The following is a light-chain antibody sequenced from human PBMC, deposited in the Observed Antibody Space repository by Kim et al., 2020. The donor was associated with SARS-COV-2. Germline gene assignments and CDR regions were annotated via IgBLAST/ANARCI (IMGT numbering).Light chain of an antibody. Sequence: PGQTARITCSGDAFPKQYAYWYQQKPGQAPVLVIYKDSERPSGIPERFSGSSSGTTVTLTISGVQAEDEADYYCQSADSSGTYVVFGGGTQLTVL. CDR1: AFPKQY. CDR3: QSADSSGTYVV. J-gene: IGLJ2*01. CDR2: KDS. V-gene: IGLV3-25*03.